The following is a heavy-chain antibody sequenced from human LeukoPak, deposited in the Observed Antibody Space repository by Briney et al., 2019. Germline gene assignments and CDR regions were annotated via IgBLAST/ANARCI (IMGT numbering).Heavy chain of an antibody. Sequence: GESLKISCKGSGYSFPNYWIGWVRQRPGKGLEWMGIIYPADSDTRYSPSFRGRVTNSVDKSISTAYLQWSRLKASDTAMYYCARTYCSTISCFGLYYYYGVDVWGQGTTVTVSS. J-gene: IGHJ6*02. D-gene: IGHD2-2*01. V-gene: IGHV5-51*01. CDR2: IYPADSDT. CDR1: GYSFPNYW. CDR3: ARTYCSTISCFGLYYYYGVDV.